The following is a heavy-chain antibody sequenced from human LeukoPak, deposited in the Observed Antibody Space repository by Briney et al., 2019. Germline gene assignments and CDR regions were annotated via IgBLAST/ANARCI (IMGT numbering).Heavy chain of an antibody. D-gene: IGHD1-26*01. CDR1: GFTFSSYG. CDR2: IWYDGSNK. Sequence: GRSLRLSCAASGFTFSSYGMHWVRQAQGKGLEWVALIWYDGSNKNYADSVKGRFTISRDNPKNTLYLQINSLRGEDTAVYYCARGGLTIAEATTSWYLDYWCQGTLVTVSS. J-gene: IGHJ4*02. CDR3: ARGGLTIAEATTSWYLDY. V-gene: IGHV3-33*01.